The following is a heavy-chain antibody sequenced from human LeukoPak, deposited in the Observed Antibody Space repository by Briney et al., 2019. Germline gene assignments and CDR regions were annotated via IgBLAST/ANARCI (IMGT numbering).Heavy chain of an antibody. CDR3: AKGLGYYYYMDV. CDR2: ISSSAGAT. Sequence: PGGSLRLSCAASAVTFRSYAMSWVRQAPGNGLEWVSGISSSAGATYYADSVKGRFTISRANSKNTLYLQMNSLRAEDTALYYCAKGLGYYYYMDVWGKGTTVTISS. V-gene: IGHV3-23*01. CDR1: AVTFRSYA. J-gene: IGHJ6*03.